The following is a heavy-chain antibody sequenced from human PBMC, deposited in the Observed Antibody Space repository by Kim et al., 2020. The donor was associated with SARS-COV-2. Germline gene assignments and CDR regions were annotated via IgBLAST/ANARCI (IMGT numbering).Heavy chain of an antibody. V-gene: IGHV3-43*01. CDR3: VRRIQVYGLGRMGP. J-gene: IGHJ5*02. Sequence: ADSVKGRFTISRDNNENSLYLQMDSLRTEDTAFYYCVRRIQVYGLGRMGPWGQGTLVTVSS. D-gene: IGHD3-16*01.